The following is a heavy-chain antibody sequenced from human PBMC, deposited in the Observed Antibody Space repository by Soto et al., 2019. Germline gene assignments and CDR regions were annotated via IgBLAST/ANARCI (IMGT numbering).Heavy chain of an antibody. CDR3: ARQGVLRFLEWLDYYYYMDV. Sequence: EVQLVESGGGLVQPGGSLRLSCAASGFTFSSYWMSWVRQAPGKGLEWVANIKQDGSEKYYVDSVKGRFTISSDNAKNTLYLQMNSLRAEDTAVYYCARQGVLRFLEWLDYYYYMDVWGKGTTVTVSS. J-gene: IGHJ6*03. V-gene: IGHV3-7*01. D-gene: IGHD3-3*01. CDR1: GFTFSSYW. CDR2: IKQDGSEK.